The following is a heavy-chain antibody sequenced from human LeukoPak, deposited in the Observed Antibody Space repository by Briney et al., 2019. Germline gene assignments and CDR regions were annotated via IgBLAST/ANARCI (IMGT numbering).Heavy chain of an antibody. CDR1: GFTFSSYA. V-gene: IGHV3-64*01. CDR3: ARVAIEWELLSYFGY. J-gene: IGHJ4*02. Sequence: GGSLRLSCAASGFTFSSYAMHWVRQAPGKGLEYVSAISSNGGSTYYANSVKGRFTISRDNSKNTLYLQMGSLRAEDMAVYYCARVAIEWELLSYFGYWGQGTLVTVSS. CDR2: ISSNGGST. D-gene: IGHD1-26*01.